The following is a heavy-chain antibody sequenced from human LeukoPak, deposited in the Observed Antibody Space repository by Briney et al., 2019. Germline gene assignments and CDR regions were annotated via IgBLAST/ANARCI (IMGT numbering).Heavy chain of an antibody. CDR3: ARDYYYDSSGYAPFDY. Sequence: APVKVSCKASGYTFTGYYMHWVRQAPGQGLEWVGWINPNSGGTNYAQKFQGRVTMTRDTSISTAYMELSRLRSDDTAVYYCARDYYYDSSGYAPFDYWGQGTLVTVSS. CDR2: INPNSGGT. V-gene: IGHV1-2*02. J-gene: IGHJ4*02. CDR1: GYTFTGYY. D-gene: IGHD3-22*01.